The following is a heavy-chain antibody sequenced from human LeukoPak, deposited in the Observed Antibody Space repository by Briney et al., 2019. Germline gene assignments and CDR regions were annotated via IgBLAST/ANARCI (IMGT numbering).Heavy chain of an antibody. V-gene: IGHV3-23*01. CDR1: GFTFSSYA. CDR3: AKDDDSTGYPSYYFDY. D-gene: IGHD3-22*01. Sequence: GGSLRLSCAASGFTFSSYAMSWVRQAPGKGLEWVSGISGSGGSTYYADSVKGRFTISRDNSKNTLYLQMNSLRAEDTAVYYCAKDDDSTGYPSYYFDYWGQGTLVTISS. J-gene: IGHJ4*02. CDR2: ISGSGGST.